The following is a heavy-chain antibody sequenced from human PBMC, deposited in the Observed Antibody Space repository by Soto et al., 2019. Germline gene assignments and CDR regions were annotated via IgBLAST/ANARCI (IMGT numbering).Heavy chain of an antibody. Sequence: QVQLLQSGGEVKKPGASVKVSCNSSDHTFTYYGINWVRRAPGQGLEWMGWISGYNGYTKYAQKFQDRVTMSADTRRRTAYREMRSLSSDDTAVYFCAATGGHYFGLDVWGQGTTVTVSS. CDR3: AATGGHYFGLDV. CDR2: ISGYNGYT. D-gene: IGHD2-8*02. J-gene: IGHJ6*02. V-gene: IGHV1-18*01. CDR1: DHTFTYYG.